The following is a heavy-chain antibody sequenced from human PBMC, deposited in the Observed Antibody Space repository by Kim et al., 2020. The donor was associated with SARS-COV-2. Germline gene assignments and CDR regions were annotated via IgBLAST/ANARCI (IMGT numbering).Heavy chain of an antibody. Sequence: GGSLRLSCAASGFTFSSYWMRWVRQAPGKGLEWVANIKYDGSEKYYVDSVKGRFTISRDNAKNTLSLQMNSLGAEDTAVYYCARGRYWYSCHYVFNYWGQGTLVTVSS. V-gene: IGHV3-7*01. CDR1: GFTFSSYW. J-gene: IGHJ4*02. CDR2: IKYDGSEK. D-gene: IGHD1-1*01. CDR3: ARGRYWYSCHYVFNY.